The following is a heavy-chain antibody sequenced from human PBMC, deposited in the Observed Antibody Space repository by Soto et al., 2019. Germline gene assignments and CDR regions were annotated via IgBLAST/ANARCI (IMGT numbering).Heavy chain of an antibody. D-gene: IGHD3-10*01. Sequence: SVKVSCKASGGTFSSYAISWVRQAPGQGLEWMGGIIPIFGTANYAQKFQGRVTITADESTSTAYMELNSLRAEDTAVYYCAKDLLGELFPDWFDPWGQGTLVTVSS. V-gene: IGHV1-69*13. CDR2: IIPIFGTA. CDR1: GGTFSSYA. J-gene: IGHJ5*02. CDR3: AKDLLGELFPDWFDP.